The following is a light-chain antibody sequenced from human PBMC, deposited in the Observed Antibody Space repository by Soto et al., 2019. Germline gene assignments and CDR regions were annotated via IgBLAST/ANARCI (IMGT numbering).Light chain of an antibody. CDR3: QQRSNWPLT. CDR2: GAS. J-gene: IGKJ4*01. CDR1: QSVNSN. V-gene: IGKV3-15*01. Sequence: EVVMTQSPATLSVSPGDGATLSCRASQSVNSNLSWYQQKPGQAPRLLIYGASTRATGIPARFSGSGSGTEFTLTISSLQSEDFAVYYCQQRSNWPLTFGGGTKVHIK.